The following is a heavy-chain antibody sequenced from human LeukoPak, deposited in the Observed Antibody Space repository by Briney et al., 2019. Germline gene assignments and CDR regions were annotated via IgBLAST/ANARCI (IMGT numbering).Heavy chain of an antibody. V-gene: IGHV1-3*01. CDR1: GYTFTSYA. CDR2: INAGNGNT. CDR3: AVLYCSSTSCFDFDY. J-gene: IGHJ4*02. D-gene: IGHD2-2*01. Sequence: GASVKVSCEASGYTFTSYAMHWVRQAPGQRLEWMGWINAGNGNTKYSQKFQGRVTITRDTSASTAYMELSSLRSEDTAVYYCAVLYCSSTSCFDFDYWGQGTLVTVSS.